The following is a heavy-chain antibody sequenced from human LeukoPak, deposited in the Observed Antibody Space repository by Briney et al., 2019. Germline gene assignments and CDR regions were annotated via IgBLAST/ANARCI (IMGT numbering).Heavy chain of an antibody. J-gene: IGHJ3*02. CDR1: GFTFSRYS. V-gene: IGHV3-48*04. CDR3: TSHTGTGDAFRPFHI. Sequence: GGSLRLSCAASGFTFSRYSMTWVRQAPGKGLEWVSFINSRSSTIYYADSVKGRFTISRDNAKNSLYLQMNSLRAEDTAVYYCTSHTGTGDAFRPFHIWGQGTMVTVSS. CDR2: INSRSSTI. D-gene: IGHD2-21*02.